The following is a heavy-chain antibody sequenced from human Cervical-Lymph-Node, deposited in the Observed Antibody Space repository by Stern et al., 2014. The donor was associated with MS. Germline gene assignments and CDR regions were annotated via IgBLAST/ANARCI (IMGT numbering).Heavy chain of an antibody. D-gene: IGHD1-14*01. CDR2: ISYDGSDK. J-gene: IGHJ2*01. CDR1: GLTFSSYG. V-gene: IGHV3-30*18. CDR3: AKDSTGLSWFFDL. Sequence: VQLVESGGGVVQPGRSLRLSCADSGLTFSSYGMHWVRQAPGKGLEWVAGISYDGSDKYYADSVKGRFTISRDNSKNTLYLQMNSLRVEDTAVYYCAKDSTGLSWFFDLWGRGTLVTVSS.